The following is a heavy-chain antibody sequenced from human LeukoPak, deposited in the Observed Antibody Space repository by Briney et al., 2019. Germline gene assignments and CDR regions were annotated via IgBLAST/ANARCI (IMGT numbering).Heavy chain of an antibody. CDR3: AKDLITIVRGVIISGDY. J-gene: IGHJ4*02. Sequence: PGGSLRLSCAASGFTFSNYAMSWVRQAPGKGLEWVSAISGSGGNTYYADSVKGRFTISRGNSKNTLYLQMNSLRAEDTAVYYCAKDLITIVRGVIISGDYWGQGTLVTVSS. CDR1: GFTFSNYA. D-gene: IGHD3-10*01. V-gene: IGHV3-23*01. CDR2: ISGSGGNT.